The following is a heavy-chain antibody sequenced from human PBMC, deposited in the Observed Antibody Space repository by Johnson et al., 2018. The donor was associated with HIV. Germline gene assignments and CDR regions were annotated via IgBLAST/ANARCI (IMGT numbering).Heavy chain of an antibody. CDR3: ASPRWRYYYDSSGYRDAFDI. V-gene: IGHV3-38-3*01. D-gene: IGHD3-22*01. Sequence: VQLVESGGGLVQPGGSLRLSCAASGFTFSSYAMSWVRQAPGKGLEWVSAISGGSTYYADSRKGRFTISRDNSKNTLHLQMNSLRAEDTAVYYCASPRWRYYYDSSGYRDAFDIWGQGTMVTVSS. J-gene: IGHJ3*02. CDR2: ISGGST. CDR1: GFTFSSYA.